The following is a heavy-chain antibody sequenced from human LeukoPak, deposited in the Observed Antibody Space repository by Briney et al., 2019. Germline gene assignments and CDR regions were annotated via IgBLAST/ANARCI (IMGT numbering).Heavy chain of an antibody. CDR1: GGSISSSSYY. D-gene: IGHD6-19*01. Sequence: PSETLSLTCTVSGGSISSSSYYWGWIRQPPGKGLEWIGSIYYSGSTYYNPSLKSRVTISVDTSKNQFSLKLSSVTAADTAVYYCARSAASSSPASWFDPWGQGTLVTVSS. CDR3: ARSAASSSPASWFDP. CDR2: IYYSGST. V-gene: IGHV4-39*01. J-gene: IGHJ5*02.